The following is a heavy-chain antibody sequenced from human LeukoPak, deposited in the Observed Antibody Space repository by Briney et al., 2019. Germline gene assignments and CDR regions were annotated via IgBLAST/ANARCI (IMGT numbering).Heavy chain of an antibody. D-gene: IGHD3/OR15-3a*01. J-gene: IGHJ4*02. CDR1: GGSFSGYY. CDR2: IFYSGST. CDR3: ARGGYYDFWTGYD. V-gene: IGHV4-59*08. Sequence: SETLSLTCAVYGGSFSGYYWSWIRQPPGKGLEWIGYIFYSGSTNQNPSLKSRVTIPLDTSKNQISLKLKSVTAADTAVYFCARGGYYDFWTGYDWGQGTLVTVSS.